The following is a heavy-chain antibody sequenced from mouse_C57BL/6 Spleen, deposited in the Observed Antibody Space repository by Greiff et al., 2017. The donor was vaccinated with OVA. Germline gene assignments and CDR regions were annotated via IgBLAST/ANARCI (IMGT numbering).Heavy chain of an antibody. CDR2: IYPRDGST. D-gene: IGHD1-1*01. V-gene: IGHV1-78*01. Sequence: VQLQQSDAELVKPGASVKISCTASGYTFTDHTIHWMKQRPEQGLEWIGYIYPRDGSTTYNEKFKGKATLTADKSSSTAYMQLNSLTSEDSAVYFCARLILRGYFDDWGTGTTVTVSS. CDR3: ARLILRGYFDD. J-gene: IGHJ1*03. CDR1: GYTFTDHT.